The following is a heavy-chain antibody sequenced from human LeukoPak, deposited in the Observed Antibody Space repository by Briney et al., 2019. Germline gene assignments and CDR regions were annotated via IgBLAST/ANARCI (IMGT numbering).Heavy chain of an antibody. CDR3: TRDGQRTGENMDY. CDR2: ISYDGRNK. Sequence: GGSLRLSCTASGFIFGDNAMSWFRQAPGKGQEWVAVISYDGRNKYYADSVKGRLTISRDISKNTLYLQMNSLRFEDTAVYYCTRDGQRTGENMDYWGQGTLVTVSS. CDR1: GFIFGDNA. D-gene: IGHD6-25*01. J-gene: IGHJ4*02. V-gene: IGHV3-30*04.